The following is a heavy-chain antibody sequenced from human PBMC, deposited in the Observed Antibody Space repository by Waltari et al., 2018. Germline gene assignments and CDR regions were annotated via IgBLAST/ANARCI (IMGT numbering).Heavy chain of an antibody. CDR2: IYYSGST. Sequence: QVQLQESGSGLVKPSETLSLTCTVSGGSISSYYWSWIRQPPGKGLEWIGYIYYSGSTNYNPSLKSRVTISVDTSKNQFSLKLSSVTAADTAVYYCARTKAYEGLFDSWGQGTMVTVSS. CDR3: ARTKAYEGLFDS. V-gene: IGHV4-59*01. D-gene: IGHD5-12*01. CDR1: GGSISSYY. J-gene: IGHJ3*02.